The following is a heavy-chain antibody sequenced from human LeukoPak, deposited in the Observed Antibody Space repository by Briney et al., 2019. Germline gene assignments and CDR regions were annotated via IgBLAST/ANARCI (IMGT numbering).Heavy chain of an antibody. D-gene: IGHD2-8*01. V-gene: IGHV5-51*01. CDR3: ARGMRAYYYYMDV. Sequence: GESLKISCKGSGYSFTNYWIGWVRQVPGKGLEWMGIIYPGDSDTRYSPSFQGQVAISADTSISTAYLQWSSLQASDTAMYYCARGMRAYYYYMDVWGKGTTVTVSS. CDR1: GYSFTNYW. CDR2: IYPGDSDT. J-gene: IGHJ6*03.